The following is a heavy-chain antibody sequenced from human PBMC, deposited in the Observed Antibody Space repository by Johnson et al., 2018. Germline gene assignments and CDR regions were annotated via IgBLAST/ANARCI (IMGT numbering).Heavy chain of an antibody. CDR3: ASPILTGYPWAFDI. J-gene: IGHJ3*02. D-gene: IGHD3-9*01. Sequence: QVQLQESGPGLVKPSETLSLTCTVSGGSISTYYWSWIRQPPGKGLEWIGYFYYSGSTHYHPSLKSRVTISVDTSKNQFSLKLSSVTAADTAVSYCASPILTGYPWAFDIWGQGTMVTVSS. CDR1: GGSISTYY. CDR2: FYYSGST. V-gene: IGHV4-59*01.